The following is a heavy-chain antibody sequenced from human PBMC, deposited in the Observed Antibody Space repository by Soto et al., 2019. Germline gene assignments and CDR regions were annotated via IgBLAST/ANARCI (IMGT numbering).Heavy chain of an antibody. V-gene: IGHV3-30-3*01. Sequence: GGSLRLSCAASGFTFSIYAMFWVRQAPGKGLEWVAVISYDGHNKYYADSVKGRFTISRDNSKNTLYLQMNSLRAEDTAVYYCARVRGVAVADTAFYYGMDVWGQGTTVTVSS. CDR1: GFTFSIYA. CDR2: ISYDGHNK. D-gene: IGHD6-19*01. CDR3: ARVRGVAVADTAFYYGMDV. J-gene: IGHJ6*02.